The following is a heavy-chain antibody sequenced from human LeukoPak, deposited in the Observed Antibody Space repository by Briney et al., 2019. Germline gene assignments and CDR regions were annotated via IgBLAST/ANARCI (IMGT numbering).Heavy chain of an antibody. CDR1: GGSISSSSAY. CDR2: IYYSKNT. J-gene: IGHJ5*02. D-gene: IGHD2-15*01. V-gene: IGHV4-39*07. Sequence: SETLSLTCTVSGGSISSSSAYWGWIRQPPGKGLEWIGSIYYSKNTYYNPSLKSRVTISVDKSKNQFSLKLRSVTAADTAVYYCARPLSLGYCSGGSCYGRGAWFDRWGQGTLVTVSS. CDR3: ARPLSLGYCSGGSCYGRGAWFDR.